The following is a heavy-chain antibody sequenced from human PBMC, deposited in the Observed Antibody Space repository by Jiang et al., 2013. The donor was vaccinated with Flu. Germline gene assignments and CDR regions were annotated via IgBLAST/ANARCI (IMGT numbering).Heavy chain of an antibody. D-gene: IGHD6-13*01. CDR3: ARQSARYSSSWYGSSGMDV. CDR2: IYPGDSDT. V-gene: IGHV5-51*01. CDR1: GYSFTSYS. Sequence: SGAEVKKPGESLKISCQGFGYSFTSYSIAWVRQMPGKGLEWMGIIYPGDSDTRYSPSFQGQVTISADKSISTAYLQWSSLKASDTAMYYCARQSARYSSSWYGSSGMDVWGQGTTVTVSS. J-gene: IGHJ6*02.